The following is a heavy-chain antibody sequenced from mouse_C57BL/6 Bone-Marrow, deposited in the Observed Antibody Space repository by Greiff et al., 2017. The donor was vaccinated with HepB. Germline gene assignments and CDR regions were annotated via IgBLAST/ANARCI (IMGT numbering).Heavy chain of an antibody. CDR3: VRWLLRGYFDV. CDR1: GFTFNTYA. V-gene: IGHV10-3*01. Sequence: EVKLMESGGGLVQPKGSLKLSCAASGFTFNTYAMHWVRQAPGKGLEWVARIRSKSSNNATYYADSVKDRSTISRDDSQSMLYLQMNNLKTEDTAMYYCVRWLLRGYFDVWGTGTTVTVSS. CDR2: IRSKSSNNAT. D-gene: IGHD2-3*01. J-gene: IGHJ1*03.